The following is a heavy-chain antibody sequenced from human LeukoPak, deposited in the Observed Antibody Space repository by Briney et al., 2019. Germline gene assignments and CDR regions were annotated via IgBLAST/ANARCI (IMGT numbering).Heavy chain of an antibody. CDR1: GYTFTSYG. V-gene: IGHV1-18*01. CDR3: ARDLFRASIAAAGTHFDY. D-gene: IGHD6-13*01. CDR2: ISAYNGNT. Sequence: ASVKVSCKASGYTFTSYGISWVRQAPGQGLEWMGWISAYNGNTNYAQKLQGRVTMTTDTSTSTACMELRSLRSDDTAVYYCARDLFRASIAAAGTHFDYWGQGTLVTVSS. J-gene: IGHJ4*02.